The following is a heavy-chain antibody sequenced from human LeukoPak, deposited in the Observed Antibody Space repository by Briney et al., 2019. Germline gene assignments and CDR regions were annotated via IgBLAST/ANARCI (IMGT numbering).Heavy chain of an antibody. CDR3: AKGKINHDGAFDI. CDR2: ISDSGGST. V-gene: IGHV3-23*01. D-gene: IGHD3-16*01. Sequence: GGSLKLSCAASGFKFDAYPMSWVRQAPGKGLEWVSSISDSGGSTHYAESVRGRFSLSRDNFEKTLHLQMNRLRAEDTAVYYCAKGKINHDGAFDIWGQGARVIVAS. J-gene: IGHJ3*02. CDR1: GFKFDAYP.